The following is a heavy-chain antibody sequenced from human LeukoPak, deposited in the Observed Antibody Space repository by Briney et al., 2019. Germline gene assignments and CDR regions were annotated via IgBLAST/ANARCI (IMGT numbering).Heavy chain of an antibody. CDR2: ITPSGRGA. CDR1: GDTFTDHY. CDR3: ARQDEAGYYFDY. Sequence: GASVKVSCKASGDTFTDHYVQWVRQAPGQGLEWMGWITPSGRGANSAQKFQGRLTLSRDTSINTVYMELTRLTSDDTAIYYCARQDEAGYYFDYWGQGTLVTVSS. V-gene: IGHV1-2*02. J-gene: IGHJ4*02.